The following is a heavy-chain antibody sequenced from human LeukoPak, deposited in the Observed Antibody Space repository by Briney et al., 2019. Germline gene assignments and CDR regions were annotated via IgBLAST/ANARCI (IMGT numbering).Heavy chain of an antibody. J-gene: IGHJ4*02. D-gene: IGHD3-22*01. CDR2: ISYDGSNK. CDR3: ARVASNGYYFDY. V-gene: IGHV3-30-3*01. Sequence: GGSLRLSCAASGFTFSSYAMHWVRQAPGKGLEWVAVISYDGSNKYYADSVKGRFTISRDNSKNTLYLQMNSLRAEDTAVYYCARVASNGYYFDYWGQGALVTVSS. CDR1: GFTFSSYA.